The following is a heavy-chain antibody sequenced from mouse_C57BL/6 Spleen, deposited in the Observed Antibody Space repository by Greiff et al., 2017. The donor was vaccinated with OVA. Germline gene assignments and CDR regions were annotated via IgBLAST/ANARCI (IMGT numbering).Heavy chain of an antibody. CDR3: ERYYYGSNGYFDV. Sequence: QVQLKQSGPELVKPGASVKISCKASGYAFSSSWMNWVKQRPGKGLEWIGRIYPGDGDTNYNGKFKGKATLTADKSSSTAYMQLSSLTSEDSAVYFCERYYYGSNGYFDVWGTGTTVTVSS. V-gene: IGHV1-82*01. CDR1: GYAFSSSW. J-gene: IGHJ1*03. CDR2: IYPGDGDT. D-gene: IGHD1-1*01.